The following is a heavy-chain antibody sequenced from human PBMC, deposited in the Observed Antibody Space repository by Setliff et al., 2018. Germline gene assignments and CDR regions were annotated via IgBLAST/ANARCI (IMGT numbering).Heavy chain of an antibody. CDR1: GYSISSGYY. D-gene: IGHD3-10*01. J-gene: IGHJ5*02. CDR2: IYYSGAT. CDR3: ARHHRGVIISWFDP. Sequence: SETLSLTCAVSGYSISSGYYWGWIRKPPGKGLEWIGSIYYSGATYHNPSLKSRLAISVDTSKNQFSLKLNSVTAADMAVYYCARHHRGVIISWFDPWGPGTLVTVSS. V-gene: IGHV4-38-2*01.